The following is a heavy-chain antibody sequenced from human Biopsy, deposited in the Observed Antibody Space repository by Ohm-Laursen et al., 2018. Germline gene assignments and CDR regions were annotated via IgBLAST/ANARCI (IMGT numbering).Heavy chain of an antibody. CDR1: GFNFGNYD. V-gene: IGHV3-30*18. J-gene: IGHJ4*02. Sequence: RSLRLSCTASGFNFGNYDMHWVRQSPGKGLEWVAVISYDGSEKYNVGIVKGRFTISRDNSKNTLYLEMGRLRVEDTAVYYCVKLHFGDYSFDQWGQGTLVTVSS. CDR3: VKLHFGDYSFDQ. CDR2: ISYDGSEK. D-gene: IGHD4-17*01.